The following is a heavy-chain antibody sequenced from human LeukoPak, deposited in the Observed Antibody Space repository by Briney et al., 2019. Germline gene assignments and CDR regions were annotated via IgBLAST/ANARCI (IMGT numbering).Heavy chain of an antibody. CDR1: GYTFTGYY. CDR2: INPNSGGT. J-gene: IGHJ4*02. D-gene: IGHD2-2*02. V-gene: IGHV1-2*02. Sequence: ASVKVSCKASGYTFTGYYMHWVRHAPGQGLEWMGWINPNSGGTNYAQKFQGRVTMTRDTSISTAYMELSRLRSDDTAVYYCARDHGVVPAAISYWGQGTLVTVSS. CDR3: ARDHGVVPAAISY.